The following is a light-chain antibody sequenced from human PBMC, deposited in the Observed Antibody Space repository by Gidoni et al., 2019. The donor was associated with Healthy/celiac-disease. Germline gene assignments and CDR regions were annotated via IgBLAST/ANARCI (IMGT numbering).Light chain of an antibody. CDR1: QSVSSY. Sequence: EIVLTQSPATLSLSPGKRATLSCRASQSVSSYLAWYQQKPGQAPRLLIYDASNRATGIPARFSGRGSGTDFTLTISSLEPEDFAVYYWQQRSNWPLTFGGGTKVEIK. CDR3: QQRSNWPLT. V-gene: IGKV3-11*01. CDR2: DAS. J-gene: IGKJ4*01.